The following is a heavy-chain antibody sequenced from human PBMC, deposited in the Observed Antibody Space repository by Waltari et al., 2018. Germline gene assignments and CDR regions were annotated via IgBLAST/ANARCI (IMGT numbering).Heavy chain of an antibody. CDR1: GYTFTSYD. D-gene: IGHD5-12*01. CDR3: VRGQKRRDGYNY. V-gene: IGHV1-8*01. CDR2: MNPNRGNT. Sequence: QVQLVQSGAEVKKPGASVKVSCKASGYTFTSYDINWVRQATGQGLEWMGWMNPNRGNTGYAQKFQGRVTMTRNTSISTAYMELSSLRSEDTAVYYCVRGQKRRDGYNYWGQGTLVTVSS. J-gene: IGHJ4*02.